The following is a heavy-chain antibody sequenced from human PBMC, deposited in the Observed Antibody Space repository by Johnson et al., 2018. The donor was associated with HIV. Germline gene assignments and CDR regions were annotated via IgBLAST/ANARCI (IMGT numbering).Heavy chain of an antibody. CDR3: AKDILVGAMGGAFDI. V-gene: IGHV3-23*04. Sequence: VQLVESGGGVVQPGGSLRLSCAASGFTFSSYGMHWVRQAPGKGLEWVSAISGSGGSTYYADSVKGRFTISRDNSENTLYLQMNSLRADDTAVYYCAKDILVGAMGGAFDIWGQGTVVTVSS. CDR1: GFTFSSYG. J-gene: IGHJ3*02. D-gene: IGHD1-26*01. CDR2: ISGSGGST.